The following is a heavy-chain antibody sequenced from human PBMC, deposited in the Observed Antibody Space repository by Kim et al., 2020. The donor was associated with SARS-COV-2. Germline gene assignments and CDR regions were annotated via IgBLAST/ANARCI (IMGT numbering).Heavy chain of an antibody. J-gene: IGHJ1*01. V-gene: IGHV4-34*01. Sequence: SETLSLTCAVYGGSFSGYYWSWIRQPPGKGLEWIGEINHSGSTNYNPSLKSRVTISVDTSKNQFSLKLSSVTAADTAVYYCARAGGSVVPAAIGLGGTKYFQHWGQGTLVTVSS. CDR1: GGSFSGYY. CDR2: INHSGST. CDR3: ARAGGSVVPAAIGLGGTKYFQH. D-gene: IGHD2-2*02.